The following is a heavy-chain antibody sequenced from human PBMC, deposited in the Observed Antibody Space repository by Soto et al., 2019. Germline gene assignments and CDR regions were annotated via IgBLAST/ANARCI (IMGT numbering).Heavy chain of an antibody. J-gene: IGHJ6*02. CDR2: IYYSGST. V-gene: IGHV4-61*08. CDR1: NGSISSGDYH. D-gene: IGHD3-3*01. Sequence: PSETLSLTCTVSNGSISSGDYHWSWIRQPPGKGLEWIGYIYYSGSTNYNPSLKSRVTISVDTSKNQFSLKLSSVTAADTAVYYCARSVRFLEWSKTYYYYGMDVWGQGTTVTVSS. CDR3: ARSVRFLEWSKTYYYYGMDV.